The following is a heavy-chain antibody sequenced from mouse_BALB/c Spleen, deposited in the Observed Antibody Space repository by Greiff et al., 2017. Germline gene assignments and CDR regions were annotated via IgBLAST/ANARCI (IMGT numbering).Heavy chain of an antibody. CDR1: GFSLSRYS. CDR3: AREGESYDGYLGY. J-gene: IGHJ2*01. V-gene: IGHV2-6-4*01. D-gene: IGHD2-3*01. CDR2: IWGGGST. Sequence: QVQLKESGPGLVAPSQSLSITCTVSGFSLSRYSVHWVRQPPGKGLEWLGMIWGGGSTDYNSALKSRLSISKDNSKSQVFLKMNSLQTDDTAMYYCAREGESYDGYLGYWGQGTTLTVSS.